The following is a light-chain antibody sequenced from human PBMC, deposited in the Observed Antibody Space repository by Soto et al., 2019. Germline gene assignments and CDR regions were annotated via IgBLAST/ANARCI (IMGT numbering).Light chain of an antibody. CDR1: QDISNY. CDR3: QQYDHLPLT. CDR2: DAS. Sequence: DIQMTQSPSSLSASVGDRVTITCQASQDISNYLNWYQQKPGKAPKLLIYDASFLESGVPSRFSGSGSGTDFTFTISSLQPEDFATYYCQQYDHLPLTFGGGTKVEIK. J-gene: IGKJ4*01. V-gene: IGKV1-33*01.